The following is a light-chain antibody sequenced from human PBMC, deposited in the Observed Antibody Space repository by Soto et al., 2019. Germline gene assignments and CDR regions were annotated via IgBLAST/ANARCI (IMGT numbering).Light chain of an antibody. CDR1: SSNIGYNY. J-gene: IGLJ2*01. CDR3: GTWDSSLSAEV. Sequence: QPVLTQPPSVSAAPGQKVTISCSGSSSNIGYNYVSWYQQLPGTAPKLLIYDNNKRPSGIPDRFSGSKSGTSATLGITGLQTGDEADYYCGTWDSSLSAEVFGGGTKLTVL. V-gene: IGLV1-51*01. CDR2: DNN.